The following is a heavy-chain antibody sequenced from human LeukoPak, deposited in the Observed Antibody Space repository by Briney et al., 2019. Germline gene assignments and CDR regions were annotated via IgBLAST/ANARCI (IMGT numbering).Heavy chain of an antibody. D-gene: IGHD4-23*01. V-gene: IGHV3-23*01. J-gene: IGHJ6*02. Sequence: GGSLRLSCAASGFTLSSYAMNWVRQAPGKGLEWVSGISSSGGDTYYADSVRGRFTISRDNPTKMVYLHMNRLRVEDTALYYCARSLSDHGGCSAYYYHGMDVWGQGTTVAVSS. CDR1: GFTLSSYA. CDR3: ARSLSDHGGCSAYYYHGMDV. CDR2: ISSSGGDT.